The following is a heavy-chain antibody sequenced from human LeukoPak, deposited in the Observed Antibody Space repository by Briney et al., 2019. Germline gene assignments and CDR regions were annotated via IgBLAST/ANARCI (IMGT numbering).Heavy chain of an antibody. CDR1: GGSFSGYY. Sequence: SETLSLTCAVYGGSFSGYYWSWIRQPPGKGLEWIGEINHSGSTNYNPSLKSRVTISVDTSKNQFSLKLSSVTAADTAVYYCARGQLERQRTFGYWGQGTLVTVSS. D-gene: IGHD1-1*01. J-gene: IGHJ4*02. CDR3: ARGQLERQRTFGY. V-gene: IGHV4-34*01. CDR2: INHSGST.